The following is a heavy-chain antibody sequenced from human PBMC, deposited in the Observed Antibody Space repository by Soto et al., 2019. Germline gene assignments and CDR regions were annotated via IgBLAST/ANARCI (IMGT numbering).Heavy chain of an antibody. V-gene: IGHV2-5*02. CDR1: GFSLSTSGVG. CDR2: IYWDDDK. J-gene: IGHJ1*01. D-gene: IGHD3-22*01. Sequence: ITLKESGPTLVKPTQTLTLTCTFSGFSLSTSGVGVGWIRQPPVKALEWLALIYWDDDKRSSPSLKSRLAITTYTSKTEVVLTMTRMDPVDTATYYCVHIAYYYDSSGYYSNAEYFQHRGQGTLVTVSS. CDR3: VHIAYYYDSSGYYSNAEYFQH.